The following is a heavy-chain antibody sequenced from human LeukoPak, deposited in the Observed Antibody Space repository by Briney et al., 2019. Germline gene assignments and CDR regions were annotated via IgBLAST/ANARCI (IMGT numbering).Heavy chain of an antibody. Sequence: GGSLRLSCAASGFTFSSYWMNWARQAPGKGLEWVASINHNGNVNYYVDSVKGRFTISRDNSKNTLYLQMNSLRAEDTAVYYCAKRTIFGVVSDTDYWGQGTLVTVSS. J-gene: IGHJ4*02. CDR2: INHNGNVN. CDR1: GFTFSSYW. V-gene: IGHV3-7*03. D-gene: IGHD3-3*01. CDR3: AKRTIFGVVSDTDY.